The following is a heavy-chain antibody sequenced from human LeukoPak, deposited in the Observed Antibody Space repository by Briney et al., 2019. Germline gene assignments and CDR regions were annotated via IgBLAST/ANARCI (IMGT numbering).Heavy chain of an antibody. J-gene: IGHJ3*02. V-gene: IGHV4-30-4*08. Sequence: PSQXLSLTCTVSGGSISSGDYYWRWIRQPPGTGLEWIGYIYYSGSTYYNPSLKSRVTISVDTSKNQFSLKLSSVTAADTAVYYCARDDALDAFDIWGQGTMVTVSS. CDR2: IYYSGST. CDR3: ARDDALDAFDI. CDR1: GGSISSGDYY.